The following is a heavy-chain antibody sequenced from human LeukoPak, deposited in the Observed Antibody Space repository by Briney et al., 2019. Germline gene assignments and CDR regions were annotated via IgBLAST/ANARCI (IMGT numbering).Heavy chain of an antibody. D-gene: IGHD6-13*01. Sequence: SETLSLTCAVYGGSFSGYYWSWIRQPPGKGLEWIGEINHSGGINYNPSLMSRVTISVDTSKNQFSLKLSSVTAADTAVYYCARRPYSSSSDYRGQGTLVTVSS. CDR2: INHSGGI. V-gene: IGHV4-34*01. CDR3: ARRPYSSSSDY. J-gene: IGHJ4*02. CDR1: GGSFSGYY.